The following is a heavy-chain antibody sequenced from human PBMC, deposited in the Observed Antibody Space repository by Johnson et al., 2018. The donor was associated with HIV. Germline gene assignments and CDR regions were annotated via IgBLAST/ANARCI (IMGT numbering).Heavy chain of an antibody. CDR2: IYSGGST. V-gene: IGHV3-66*01. Sequence: VQLVESGGGLVRPGGSLRLSCAASGFTFDDYAMHWVRQAPGKGLEWVSVIYSGGSTYYADSVKGRYTISRDNSKNTLYLQMNSLRADDTAVYYCARAYSYGAFDIWGQGTRVTVSS. D-gene: IGHD5-18*01. J-gene: IGHJ3*02. CDR3: ARAYSYGAFDI. CDR1: GFTFDDYA.